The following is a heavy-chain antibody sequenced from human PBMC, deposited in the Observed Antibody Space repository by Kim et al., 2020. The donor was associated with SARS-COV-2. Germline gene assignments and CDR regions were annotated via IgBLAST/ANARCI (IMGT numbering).Heavy chain of an antibody. CDR2: ISTSSTFV. V-gene: IGHV3-21*06. CDR3: VRETRDGMEL. D-gene: IGHD2-2*01. J-gene: IGHJ6*02. Sequence: GGSLRLSCEASGFTFIDYSMDWVRQAPGKGLEWVSSISTSSTFVSYADSVKGRLIVSRDNANNLLFLHMTSLRAEDTAVYYCVRETRDGMELWGQGTAVTV. CDR1: GFTFIDYS.